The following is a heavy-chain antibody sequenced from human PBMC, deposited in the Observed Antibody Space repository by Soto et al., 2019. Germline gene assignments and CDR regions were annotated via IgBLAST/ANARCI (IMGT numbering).Heavy chain of an antibody. CDR3: AKDGVVGAIAWFDP. Sequence: EVQLLESGGGLVQPGGSLRLSCAASGFTFSSYAMNWVRQAPGKGLEWVSVISGSGGRTYYADPVKGRFTISRDNSKNTLYLQMNSLRAEDTAVYYCAKDGVVGAIAWFDPWGQGTLVTVSS. D-gene: IGHD2-15*01. CDR2: ISGSGGRT. V-gene: IGHV3-23*01. J-gene: IGHJ5*02. CDR1: GFTFSSYA.